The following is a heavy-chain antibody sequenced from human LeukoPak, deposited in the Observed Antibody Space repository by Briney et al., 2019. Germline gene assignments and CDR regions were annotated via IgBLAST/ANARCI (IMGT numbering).Heavy chain of an antibody. CDR2: INHSGST. D-gene: IGHD3-10*01. CDR3: ARGRGGSGSYSPPYNWFGP. CDR1: GGSFSGYY. V-gene: IGHV4-34*01. J-gene: IGHJ5*02. Sequence: SETLSLTCAVYGGSFSGYYWSWIRQPPGKGLEWIGEINHSGSTNYNPSLKSRVTISVDTSKNQFSLKLSSVTAADTAVYYCARGRGGSGSYSPPYNWFGPWGQGTLVTVSS.